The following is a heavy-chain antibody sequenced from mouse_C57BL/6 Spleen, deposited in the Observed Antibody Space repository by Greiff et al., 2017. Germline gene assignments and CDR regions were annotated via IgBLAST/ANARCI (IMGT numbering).Heavy chain of an antibody. CDR3: AREVAGSFDY. CDR2: INYDGSST. CDR1: GFTFSDYY. D-gene: IGHD1-1*02. Sequence: EVMLVESEGGLVQPGSSMKLSYTASGFTFSDYYMAWVRQVPEKGLEWVANINYDGSSTYYLDSLKSRFIISRDNAKNILYLQMSSLKSEDTATYYCAREVAGSFDYWGQGTTLTVSS. V-gene: IGHV5-16*01. J-gene: IGHJ2*01.